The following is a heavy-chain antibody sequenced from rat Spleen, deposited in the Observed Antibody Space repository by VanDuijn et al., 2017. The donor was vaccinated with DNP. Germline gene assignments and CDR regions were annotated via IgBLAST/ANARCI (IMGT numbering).Heavy chain of an antibody. CDR2: ISYDGSST. J-gene: IGHJ2*01. D-gene: IGHD1-10*01. V-gene: IGHV5-29*01. Sequence: EVQLVESDGGLVQPGRSLKLSCAASGFTFSDYYMAWVRQAPTKGLEWVATISYDGSSTYYRDSVKGRFTISRDNAKSTLYLQMDSLRSEDTATYYCARHGSQLRYYFDYWGQGVMVTVSS. CDR1: GFTFSDYY. CDR3: ARHGSQLRYYFDY.